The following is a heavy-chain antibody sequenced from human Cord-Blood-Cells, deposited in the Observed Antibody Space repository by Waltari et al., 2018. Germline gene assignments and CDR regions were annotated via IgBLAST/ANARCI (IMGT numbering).Heavy chain of an antibody. CDR1: GFTFSNAW. CDR2: IKSKTDGGTT. D-gene: IGHD5-12*01. J-gene: IGHJ4*02. V-gene: IGHV3-15*01. CDR3: TTGLDSGYDYLFDY. Sequence: EVQLVESGGGLVKPGGSLRLSCAASGFTFSNAWMSWVRQAPGKGLEWVGRIKSKTDGGTTDYAAPVKGRFTISRDDSKNTLYLQMNSLKTEDTAVYYCTTGLDSGYDYLFDYWGQGTLVTVSS.